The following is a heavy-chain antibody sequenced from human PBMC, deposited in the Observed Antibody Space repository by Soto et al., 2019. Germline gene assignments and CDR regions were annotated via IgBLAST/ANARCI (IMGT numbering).Heavy chain of an antibody. Sequence: PSETLSLTCTVSGGSISSGGYCWSWIRQHPGKGLEWIGYIYYSGSTYYNPSLKSRVTISVDTSKNQFSLKLSSVTAADTAVYYCAREGGYYDSSGYPPSGMDVWGQGTTVTVSS. J-gene: IGHJ6*02. CDR2: IYYSGST. CDR3: AREGGYYDSSGYPPSGMDV. V-gene: IGHV4-31*03. D-gene: IGHD3-22*01. CDR1: GGSISSGGYC.